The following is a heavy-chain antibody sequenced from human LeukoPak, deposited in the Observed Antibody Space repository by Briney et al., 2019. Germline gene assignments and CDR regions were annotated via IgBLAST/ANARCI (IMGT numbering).Heavy chain of an antibody. CDR2: IYHSGST. CDR3: ARDGYYYYGMDV. Sequence: SETLSLTCTVSGGSISNGDHYWSWIRQHPGKGLEWIGYIYHSGSTYYNPSLKSRVTISVDRSKNQFSLKLSSVTAADTAVYYCARDGYYYYGMDVWGQGTTVTVSS. J-gene: IGHJ6*02. V-gene: IGHV4-30-2*01. CDR1: GGSISNGDHY.